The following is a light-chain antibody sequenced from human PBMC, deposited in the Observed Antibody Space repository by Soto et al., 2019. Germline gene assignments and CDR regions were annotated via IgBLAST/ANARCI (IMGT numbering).Light chain of an antibody. CDR3: QQYNSYSPLT. CDR2: DAS. CDR1: QSISRW. V-gene: IGKV1-5*01. Sequence: DIQLTQSPSLLSASVGDRVTITCRASQSISRWFAWYQQKPGKAPRLLIYDASDLESGVPSRFSGSGSGTDFTLTISSLQPDDFATYYCQQYNSYSPLTFGGGPRWIS. J-gene: IGKJ4*01.